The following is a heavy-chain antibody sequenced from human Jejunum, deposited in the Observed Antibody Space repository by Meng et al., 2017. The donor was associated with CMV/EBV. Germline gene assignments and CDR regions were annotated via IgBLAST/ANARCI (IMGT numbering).Heavy chain of an antibody. CDR2: IRSKTNSYAT. CDR3: TRQEIAARPPFDY. J-gene: IGHJ4*02. CDR1: FSFSGFA. D-gene: IGHD6-6*01. V-gene: IGHV3-73*01. Sequence: FSFSGFAMHWGRQASGKGLEWVGRIRSKTNSYATAYAASVKGRFTISRDDSKNTAYLQMNSLKTEDTAVYYCTRQEIAARPPFDYWGQGTLVTVSS.